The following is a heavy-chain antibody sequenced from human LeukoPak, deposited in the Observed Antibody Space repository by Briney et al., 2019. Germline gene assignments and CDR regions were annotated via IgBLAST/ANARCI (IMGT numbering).Heavy chain of an antibody. V-gene: IGHV3-23*01. CDR2: INGDGNTP. CDR1: GFTFTTFA. CDR3: AKPPGALPGAQFFQH. Sequence: GGPLRLSCAASGFTFTTFAMTWVRQAPGKGLQWVSTINGDGNTPYYADSVKGRFTISRDNAKNTLFLQMNSLRVEDTAIYYCAKPPGALPGAQFFQHWGQGALVTVFS. J-gene: IGHJ1*01. D-gene: IGHD2-2*01.